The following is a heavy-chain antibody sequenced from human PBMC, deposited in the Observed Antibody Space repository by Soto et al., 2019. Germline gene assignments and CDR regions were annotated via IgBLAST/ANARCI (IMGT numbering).Heavy chain of an antibody. D-gene: IGHD3-22*01. V-gene: IGHV1-18*01. CDR3: ASGYYDSSGYVDAFDI. CDR1: GYTFTSYG. J-gene: IGHJ3*02. Sequence: EASVKVSCKASGYTFTSYGISWVRQAPGQGLEWMGWISAYNGNTNYAQKLQGRVTMTTDTSTSTAYMELRSLRSDDTAVYYCASGYYDSSGYVDAFDIWGQGTMVTVSS. CDR2: ISAYNGNT.